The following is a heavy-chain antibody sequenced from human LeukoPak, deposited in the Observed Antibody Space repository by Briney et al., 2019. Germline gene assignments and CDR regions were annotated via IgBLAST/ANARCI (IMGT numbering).Heavy chain of an antibody. CDR1: GFTFSSFA. CDR2: ISGISGTT. D-gene: IGHD2-15*01. V-gene: IGHV3-23*01. Sequence: LPGGSLRLXCAASGFTFSSFAMSWVRQAPGKGLEWVSSISGISGTTYYADSVKGRFTISRDNSKNTLYLQMNSLRAEDTAVYYCASPVGYCSGGTCVDYWGQGTLVTVSS. CDR3: ASPVGYCSGGTCVDY. J-gene: IGHJ4*02.